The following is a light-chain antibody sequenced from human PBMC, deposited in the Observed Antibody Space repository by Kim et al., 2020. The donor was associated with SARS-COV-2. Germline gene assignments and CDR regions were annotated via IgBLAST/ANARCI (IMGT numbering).Light chain of an antibody. J-gene: IGLJ2*01. CDR2: NVT. CDR1: SGDIGRYNF. CDR3: SSFTSSGTFV. Sequence: QSALTQPASVSGSPGQSITISCTGSSGDIGRYNFVTWYQQHPEKAPKLMIYNVTKRPSGVSNRFSGSKSGNTASLTISGLQAEDEVDYYCSSFTSSGTFVFGGGTKVTVL. V-gene: IGLV2-14*03.